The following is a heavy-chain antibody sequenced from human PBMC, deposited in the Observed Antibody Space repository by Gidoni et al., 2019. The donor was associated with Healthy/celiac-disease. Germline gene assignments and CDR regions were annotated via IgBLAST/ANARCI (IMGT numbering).Heavy chain of an antibody. CDR1: GFTFSRYG. CDR2: IRYDGSNK. D-gene: IGHD3-10*01. J-gene: IGHJ4*02. V-gene: IGHV3-30*02. CDR3: AKDLDNGGFGELSLDY. Sequence: QVQLVESGGGVVQPGGSLRLSCAASGFTFSRYGMHWVRQAPGKGLEWVAFIRYDGSNKYYADSVKGRFTISRDNSKNTLYLQMNSLRAEDTAVYYCAKDLDNGGFGELSLDYWGQGTLVTVSS.